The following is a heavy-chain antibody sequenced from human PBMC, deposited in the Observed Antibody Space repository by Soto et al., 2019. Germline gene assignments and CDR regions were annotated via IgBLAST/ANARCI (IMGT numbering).Heavy chain of an antibody. V-gene: IGHV3-33*01. D-gene: IGHD1-20*01. J-gene: IGHJ4*02. CDR2: IWFDGSNK. CDR3: ASVGITGTTFRGFDY. Sequence: QVQLVESGGGVVQPGRSLRLSCAASGFTFSSYGMHWVRQAPGKGLVWVAVIWFDGSNKYYEDSVKGRFTISRDNSKNTLYLQMPSLGAEDTAGYYCASVGITGTTFRGFDYWGQGTLVTVSS. CDR1: GFTFSSYG.